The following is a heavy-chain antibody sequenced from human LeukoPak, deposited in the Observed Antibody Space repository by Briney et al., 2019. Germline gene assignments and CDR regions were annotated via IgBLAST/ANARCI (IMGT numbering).Heavy chain of an antibody. CDR1: GGSFSGYY. D-gene: IGHD2-2*02. Sequence: SETLSLTCAVYGGSFSGYYWSWIRQPPGKGLEWIGEISHSGSTNYNPSLKSRVTISVDTSKNQFSLKLSSVTAADTAVYYCARGRRYCSSTSCYTAASWFDPWGQGTLVTVSS. J-gene: IGHJ5*02. CDR2: ISHSGST. CDR3: ARGRRYCSSTSCYTAASWFDP. V-gene: IGHV4-34*01.